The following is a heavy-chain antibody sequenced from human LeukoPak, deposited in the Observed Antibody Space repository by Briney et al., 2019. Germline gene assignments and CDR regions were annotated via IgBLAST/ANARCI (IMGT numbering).Heavy chain of an antibody. D-gene: IGHD3-16*01. CDR3: ARGVVSGRFGDYYYYVDV. CDR2: VNDRGSA. Sequence: SETLSLTCAVYGGSFSGHYWTWIRQPPGKGLQWIGEVNDRGSANYNPSLKSRLSISEDKSKNQFSLRLPSVTAADTAVYYCARGVVSGRFGDYYYYVDVWGIGTTVTVSS. CDR1: GGSFSGHY. V-gene: IGHV4-34*01. J-gene: IGHJ6*03.